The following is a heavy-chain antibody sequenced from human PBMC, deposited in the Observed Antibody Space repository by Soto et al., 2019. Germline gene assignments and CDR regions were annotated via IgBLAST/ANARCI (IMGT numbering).Heavy chain of an antibody. Sequence: QVHMVQSGAEVNKPGASVKVACKASGYSFTSDGVSWVRQAPGQGLEWMGWISTDNVNTNYAQKFQNRVKMTAETSTSTAYMEPGSQRTDATGIYYWMRGHVGWQDVLRQGESDSWGQRTEV. CDR2: ISTDNVNT. CDR1: GYSFTSDG. J-gene: IGHJ4*02. CDR3: MRGHVGWQDVLRQGESDS. D-gene: IGHD3-16*01. V-gene: IGHV1-18*01.